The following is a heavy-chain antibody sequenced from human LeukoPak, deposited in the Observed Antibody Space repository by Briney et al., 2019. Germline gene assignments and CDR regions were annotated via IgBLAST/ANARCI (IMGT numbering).Heavy chain of an antibody. J-gene: IGHJ4*02. CDR3: AKDQMYYDILTGHTAEY. CDR1: GFTFSSYA. D-gene: IGHD3-9*01. CDR2: ISGSGGST. V-gene: IGHV3-23*01. Sequence: GGSLRLSCAASGFTFSSYAMSWVRQAPGKGLEWVSAISGSGGSTYYADSVKGRFIISRDNSKSTVYLQMNSLRVEDTALYYCAKDQMYYDILTGHTAEYWGQGTLVTVSA.